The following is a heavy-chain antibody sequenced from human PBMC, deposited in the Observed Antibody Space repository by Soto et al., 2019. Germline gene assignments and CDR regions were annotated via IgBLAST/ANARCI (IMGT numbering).Heavy chain of an antibody. V-gene: IGHV1-3*01. J-gene: IGHJ5*01. CDR3: ARDSFGLSRGQFDF. CDR2: INAGNDDT. CDR1: GYTFSSYS. D-gene: IGHD3-10*01. Sequence: QVHLVQSGAEVKKPGASVKISCKASGYTFSSYSIHWVRQAPGQSLEWMGWINAGNDDTKYSKKFQGGVTISTDSSANTAYMELSGLRSEDTAVYYCARDSFGLSRGQFDFWGQGTLVTVSS.